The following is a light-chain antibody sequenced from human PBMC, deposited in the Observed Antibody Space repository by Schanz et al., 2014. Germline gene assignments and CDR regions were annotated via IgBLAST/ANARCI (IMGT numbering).Light chain of an antibody. CDR3: MQSLQLRRLT. CDR1: QTLLHSTGNNF. J-gene: IGKJ4*01. Sequence: DIVMTQSPLSLSVTPGEPASISCTSSQTLLHSTGNNFLDWYLQKPGESPQLLIYLGSHRASGVPHRFSGRGSGTNFTLDISRVAAEDVGVYYCMQSLQLRRLTFGGGTKVDIK. V-gene: IGKV2-28*01. CDR2: LGS.